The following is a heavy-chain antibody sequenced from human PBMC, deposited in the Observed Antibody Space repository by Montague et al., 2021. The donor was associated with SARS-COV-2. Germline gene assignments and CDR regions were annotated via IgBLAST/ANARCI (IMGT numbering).Heavy chain of an antibody. Sequence: SKTLSLTCAVYGGSFSGYYWSWIRQPPGKGLEWIGEINHSGSTNYNPSLKSRVTISVDTSKNQFSLKLSSVTAADTAVYYCARGPITVTTFYYYYGMDVWGQGTTGTVSS. V-gene: IGHV4-34*01. J-gene: IGHJ6*02. CDR2: INHSGST. CDR1: GGSFSGYY. CDR3: ARGPITVTTFYYYYGMDV. D-gene: IGHD4-17*01.